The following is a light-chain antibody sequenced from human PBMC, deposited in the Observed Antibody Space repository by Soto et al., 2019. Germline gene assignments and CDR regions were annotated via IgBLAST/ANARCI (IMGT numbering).Light chain of an antibody. CDR2: EVT. J-gene: IGLJ2*01. CDR1: SNDVGGYNY. V-gene: IGLV2-8*01. Sequence: QSVLTQPPSASGSPGQSVTISCTGTSNDVGGYNYVSWYQQHPGKAPKLMIYEVTHRPSGVPDRFFGSKSGNTASLTVSGLQADDEADYYCTSKAGRNNVIFGGGTKLTVL. CDR3: TSKAGRNNVI.